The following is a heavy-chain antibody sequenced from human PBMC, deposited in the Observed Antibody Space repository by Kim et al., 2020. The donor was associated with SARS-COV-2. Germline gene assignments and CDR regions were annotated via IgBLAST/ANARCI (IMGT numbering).Heavy chain of an antibody. CDR3: ARGSGYSGYDYFDH. Sequence: EQKFPGRVTMTSDTSTSTVHMELSSLRSEDTAEYYCARGSGYSGYDYFDHWGQGTLVTVSS. V-gene: IGHV1-46*01. D-gene: IGHD5-12*01. J-gene: IGHJ4*02.